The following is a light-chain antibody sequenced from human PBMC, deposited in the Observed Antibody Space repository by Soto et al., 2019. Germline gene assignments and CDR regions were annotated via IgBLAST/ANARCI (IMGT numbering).Light chain of an antibody. CDR1: QSVSSTY. J-gene: IGKJ1*01. Sequence: EVVLRQSPGTLSLTPGERATLSCRASQSVSSTYLAWYQQKPGQAPRLLISGASSRATGIPDRFSGSGSGTDFTLTITRLEPEDFAVYYCQQYGSSPKTFGQGTKVDIK. CDR2: GAS. CDR3: QQYGSSPKT. V-gene: IGKV3-20*01.